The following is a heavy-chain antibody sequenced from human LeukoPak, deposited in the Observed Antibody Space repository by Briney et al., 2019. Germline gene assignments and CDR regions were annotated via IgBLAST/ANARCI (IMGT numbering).Heavy chain of an antibody. Sequence: SETLSLTCTVSGVSISSYYWTWIRQPPGKGLEWIGYIHYSGSTNSNPSLTSRVTMSVDTSRSQFSLKLSSVTAADTAVYYCARGGTGLDAFDIWGQGTMVTVSS. CDR2: IHYSGST. V-gene: IGHV4-59*12. CDR1: GVSISSYY. CDR3: ARGGTGLDAFDI. J-gene: IGHJ3*02.